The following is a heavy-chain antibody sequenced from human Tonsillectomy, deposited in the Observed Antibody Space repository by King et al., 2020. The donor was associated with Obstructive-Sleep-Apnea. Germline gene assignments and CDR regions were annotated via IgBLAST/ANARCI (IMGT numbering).Heavy chain of an antibody. J-gene: IGHJ6*02. CDR3: ARALGYCSSTSCHRDLRAGYYGMDV. CDR1: GGSFSGYY. CDR2: INHSGST. Sequence: VQLQQWGAGLLKPSETLSLTCAVYGGSFSGYYWSWIRQPPGKGLEWIGEINHSGSTNYNPSLKSRVTISVDTSKNQFSLKLSSVTAADTAVDYCARALGYCSSTSCHRDLRAGYYGMDVWGQGTTVTVSS. D-gene: IGHD2-2*02. V-gene: IGHV4-34*01.